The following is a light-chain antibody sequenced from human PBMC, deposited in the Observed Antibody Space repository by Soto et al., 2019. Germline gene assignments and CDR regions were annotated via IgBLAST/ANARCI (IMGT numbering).Light chain of an antibody. J-gene: IGKJ1*01. CDR2: KAS. CDR3: QQYNSYSRT. CDR1: QSISNW. V-gene: IGKV1-5*03. Sequence: DIQMTQSPSTLSASVGDRVTITCRASQSISNWLAWYQQKPGKAPKLLIYKASNLESGVPSRFSGSRSGTEFTLTISCLQPDDFATYYCQQYNSYSRTFGQGTKVEIK.